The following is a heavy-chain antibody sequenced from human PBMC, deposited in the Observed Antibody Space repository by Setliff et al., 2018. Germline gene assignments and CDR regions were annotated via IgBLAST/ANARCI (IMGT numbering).Heavy chain of an antibody. CDR2: IYYRGST. CDR3: ARRDGDFDY. CDR1: GGSIDSHY. D-gene: IGHD4-17*01. Sequence: PSETLSLTCSVSGGSIDSHYWSWIRQPPGKGLEWIGSIYYRGSTYYSPSLKSRVTISVDTSKNQFSLKLSSVTAADTAVYYCARRDGDFDYWGQGTLVTVSS. V-gene: IGHV4-59*05. J-gene: IGHJ4*02.